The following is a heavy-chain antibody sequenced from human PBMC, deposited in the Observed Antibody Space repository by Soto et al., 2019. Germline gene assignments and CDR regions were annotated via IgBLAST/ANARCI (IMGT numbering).Heavy chain of an antibody. CDR3: ARGYSSSTSCYDWFDP. V-gene: IGHV1-46*01. J-gene: IGHJ5*02. D-gene: IGHD2-2*01. Sequence: QVQLVQSGAEVKKPGASVKVSCKASGYTFTSYYMHWVRQAPGQGLEWMGIINPSGGSTSYAQKFQGRVTMTSDTSTSTVYMELSRLRSEDTAVYYCARGYSSSTSCYDWFDPWGQGTLVTVSS. CDR1: GYTFTSYY. CDR2: INPSGGST.